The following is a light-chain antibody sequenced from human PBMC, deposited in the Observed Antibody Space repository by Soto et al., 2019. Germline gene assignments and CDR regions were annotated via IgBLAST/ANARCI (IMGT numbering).Light chain of an antibody. V-gene: IGKV3-15*01. CDR1: QSVSSN. CDR2: GAS. Sequence: IVMTQSPATLSVSPGERATLSCRASQSVSSNLAWYQHKPGHAPSLLIYGASTRDTGIPARLSGSGYGTEFTLTISSLQSEDFEVYYCQPYNNWPPPLTFGGGTKVEIK. J-gene: IGKJ4*02. CDR3: QPYNNWPPPLT.